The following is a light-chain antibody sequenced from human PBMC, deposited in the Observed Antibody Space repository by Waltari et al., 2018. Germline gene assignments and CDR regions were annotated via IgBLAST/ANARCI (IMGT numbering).Light chain of an antibody. CDR1: QTISTY. CDR2: AAS. Sequence: DIQMTQSPSSLSASVGDRVTISCRTSQTISTYLNWYQQKPGKAPKHLFYAASTLETGVPSRFSGSGSGTDFTLTISSLHPEDFATYYCQQSYSNSRTFGQGTKVEIK. V-gene: IGKV1-39*01. CDR3: QQSYSNSRT. J-gene: IGKJ1*01.